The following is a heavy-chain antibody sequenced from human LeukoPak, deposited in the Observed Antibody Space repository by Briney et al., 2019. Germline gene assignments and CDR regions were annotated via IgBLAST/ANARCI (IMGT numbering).Heavy chain of an antibody. D-gene: IGHD3-10*01. Sequence: SQTLSLTCAISGDSVSSNSAVWSWIRQSPSRGLEWLGRTYYRSKWNRHYAESVKSRLAINPDTSRNQFSLQLNSVTPEDTAVYYCARDGSASYFNLWGQGILVTVSS. J-gene: IGHJ5*02. V-gene: IGHV6-1*01. CDR3: ARDGSASYFNL. CDR2: TYYRSKWNR. CDR1: GDSVSSNSAV.